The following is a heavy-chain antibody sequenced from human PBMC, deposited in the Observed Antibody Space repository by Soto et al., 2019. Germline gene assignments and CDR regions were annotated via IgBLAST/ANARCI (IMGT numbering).Heavy chain of an antibody. Sequence: GGSLRLSCAASGFTVSSNYMSWVRQAPGKGLEWVSVIYSGGSTYYADSVKGRFTISRDNSKNTLYLQMNSLRAEDTAVYYCARVFYDFWSGYSYYYYMDVWGKGTTVTVSS. CDR1: GFTVSSNY. J-gene: IGHJ6*03. D-gene: IGHD3-3*01. V-gene: IGHV3-66*01. CDR3: ARVFYDFWSGYSYYYYMDV. CDR2: IYSGGST.